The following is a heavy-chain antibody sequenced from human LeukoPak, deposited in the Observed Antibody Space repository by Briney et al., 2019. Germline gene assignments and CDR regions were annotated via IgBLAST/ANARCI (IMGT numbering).Heavy chain of an antibody. CDR3: ARASPGSLGEYYFDY. Sequence: GGSLRLSCAASGFTVSSNYMSWVRQAPGKGLEWVSVIYSGGSTYYADSVKGRLTISRDNSKNTLYLQMNSLRAEDTAVYYCARASPGSLGEYYFDYWGQGTLVTVSS. CDR1: GFTVSSNY. CDR2: IYSGGST. D-gene: IGHD3-16*01. J-gene: IGHJ4*02. V-gene: IGHV3-53*01.